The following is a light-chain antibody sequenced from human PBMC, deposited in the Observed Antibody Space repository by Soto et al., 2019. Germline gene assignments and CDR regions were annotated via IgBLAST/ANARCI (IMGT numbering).Light chain of an antibody. J-gene: IGKJ3*01. CDR3: QQRGT. Sequence: DIQMTQSPSSLSASVGDRVTITCRASRTPDSYLNWYQQKPGEAPKLLIFAASTLQSGVPSRFIGSGSGTDFTLTISNLQPEDFATYYCQQRGTFGPGTKVDIK. CDR2: AAS. V-gene: IGKV1-39*01. CDR1: RTPDSY.